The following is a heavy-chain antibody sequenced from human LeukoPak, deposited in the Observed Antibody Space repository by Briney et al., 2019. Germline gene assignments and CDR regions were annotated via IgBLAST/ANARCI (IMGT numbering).Heavy chain of an antibody. CDR1: GFTFSSYA. V-gene: IGHV3-64D*06. J-gene: IGHJ1*01. CDR2: ISSNGGST. CDR3: VKVGYCSSTSCYPEYFQH. Sequence: GGSLRLSCSASGFTFSSYAMHWVRQAPGKGLEYVSAISSNGGSTYYADSVKGRFTISRDNSKNTLYLQTSSLRAEDTAVYYCVKVGYCSSTSCYPEYFQHWGQGTLVTVSS. D-gene: IGHD2-2*01.